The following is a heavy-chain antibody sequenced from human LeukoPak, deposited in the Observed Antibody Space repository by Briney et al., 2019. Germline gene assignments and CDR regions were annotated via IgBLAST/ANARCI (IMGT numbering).Heavy chain of an antibody. D-gene: IGHD6-13*01. CDR2: IYHSGST. CDR1: GYSISNGYY. Sequence: PSETLSLTCAVSGYSISNGYYWGWIRQPPGKGLEWIGSIYHSGSTYYNPSLKSRVTISVDTSKNQFSLKLSSVTAADTAVYYCASKAAAEVFWGQGTLVTVSS. J-gene: IGHJ4*02. V-gene: IGHV4-38-2*01. CDR3: ASKAAAEVF.